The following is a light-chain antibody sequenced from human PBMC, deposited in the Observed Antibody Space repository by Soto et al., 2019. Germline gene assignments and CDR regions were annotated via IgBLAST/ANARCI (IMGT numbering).Light chain of an antibody. CDR2: GTS. CDR1: QSVSRSN. J-gene: IGKJ5*01. V-gene: IGKV3-20*01. Sequence: PGERATVSCRASQSVSRSNLAWYQHKPGLAPRLLIYGTSNRATGIPDRFIGSGSGTDLTLTISSLEPKDFAVYYCEQYGSSPPSITFGQGTRLEIK. CDR3: EQYGSSPPSIT.